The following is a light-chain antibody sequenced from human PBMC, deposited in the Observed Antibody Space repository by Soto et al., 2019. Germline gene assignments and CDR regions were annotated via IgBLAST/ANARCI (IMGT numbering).Light chain of an antibody. CDR3: QKYDSVPLT. J-gene: IGKJ4*01. Sequence: DIQMTQSPSSLSASVGDRVTITCRASQGISNYLAWYQQKPGKVAKLLIYAACTLLFRVPPRFSGSGSRTDFTLTVSSLQPEEVGTYYCQKYDSVPLTFGGGTKVEI. CDR2: AAC. V-gene: IGKV1-27*01. CDR1: QGISNY.